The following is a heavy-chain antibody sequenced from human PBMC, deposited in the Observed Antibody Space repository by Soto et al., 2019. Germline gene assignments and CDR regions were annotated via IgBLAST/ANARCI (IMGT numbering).Heavy chain of an antibody. CDR2: ISDDGSNK. CDR1: GFTFSNYG. CDR3: TKRRNVLRFLEWSSGMEV. J-gene: IGHJ6*02. V-gene: IGHV3-30*18. Sequence: GGPLRLSCAASGFTFSNYGMHWVRQAPGRGLEWVAFISDDGSNKYYADSMKGRFTMSRDNSKSTLYLQMNSLRVEDTAVYYCTKRRNVLRFLEWSSGMEVWGQGTTVTVSS. D-gene: IGHD3-3*01.